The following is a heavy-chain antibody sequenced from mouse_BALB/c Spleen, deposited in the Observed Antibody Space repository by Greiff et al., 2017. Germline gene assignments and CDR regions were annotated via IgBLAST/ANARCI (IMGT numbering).Heavy chain of an antibody. J-gene: IGHJ2*01. CDR3: ARDAQHYYGSSYGYFDY. Sequence: DVKLVESGGGLVKPGGSLKLSCAASGFTFSDYYMYWVRQTPEKRLEWVATISDGGSYTYYPDSVKGRFTISRDNAKNNLYLQMSSLKSEDTAMYYCARDAQHYYGSSYGYFDYWGQGTTLTVS. D-gene: IGHD1-1*01. V-gene: IGHV5-4*02. CDR1: GFTFSDYY. CDR2: ISDGGSYT.